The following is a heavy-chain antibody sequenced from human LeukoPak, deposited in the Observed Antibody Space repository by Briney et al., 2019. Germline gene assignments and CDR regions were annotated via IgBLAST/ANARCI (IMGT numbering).Heavy chain of an antibody. CDR3: ARNGQGGSYFFDY. CDR1: GYTFTGHY. V-gene: IGHV1-2*02. CDR2: INPNSGGT. Sequence: GASVKVSCKASGYTFTGHYMHWVRQAPGQGLEWMGWINPNSGGTNYAQKFQGRVTMPRDTSISTAYMELSSLRSDDTAVYYCARNGQGGSYFFDYWGQGTVVTVSS. D-gene: IGHD1-26*01. J-gene: IGHJ4*02.